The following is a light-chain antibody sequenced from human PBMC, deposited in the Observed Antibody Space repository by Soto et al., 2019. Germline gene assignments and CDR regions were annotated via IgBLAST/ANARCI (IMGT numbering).Light chain of an antibody. Sequence: EIMVTQSPGAVSLSPGERATLSCRASQNVDSNYLAWYQQKPGQAPRIIIFAASGRATGIPDRFSGSGSGTDFTLTISRLEPEYFAVYYCPHYAYLSWTSGHGTKV. CDR1: QNVDSNY. J-gene: IGKJ1*01. V-gene: IGKV3-20*01. CDR3: PHYAYLSWT. CDR2: AAS.